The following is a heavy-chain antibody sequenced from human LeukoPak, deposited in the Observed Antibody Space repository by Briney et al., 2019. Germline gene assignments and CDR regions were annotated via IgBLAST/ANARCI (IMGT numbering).Heavy chain of an antibody. D-gene: IGHD1-26*01. Sequence: ASVKVSCKASGYTFTSYGITWVRQVPGQGLEWMGWISGYNGDTNYAQKLQGRVTMTTDTSTSTAYMELRSLRSDDTAVYYCARDYDSVGATFVDYWGQGTLVTVSS. CDR1: GYTFTSYG. CDR2: ISGYNGDT. CDR3: ARDYDSVGATFVDY. J-gene: IGHJ4*02. V-gene: IGHV1-18*01.